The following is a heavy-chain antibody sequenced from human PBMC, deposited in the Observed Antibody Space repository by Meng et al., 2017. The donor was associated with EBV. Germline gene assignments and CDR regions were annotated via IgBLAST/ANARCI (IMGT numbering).Heavy chain of an antibody. D-gene: IGHD3-10*01. CDR2: LIPMVGAP. Sequence: QVQLLQPGREGNKPGSSGEVSCRTSEGTFSSDAVSWVRQAPGQGLEWMGGLIPMVGAPHYAQKFQGRDTIIADESTSTHSMALNSLRSEDTAMYYCASESGRGFTPDYWGQGTLVTVSS. J-gene: IGHJ4*02. V-gene: IGHV1-69*12. CDR1: EGTFSSDA. CDR3: ASESGRGFTPDY.